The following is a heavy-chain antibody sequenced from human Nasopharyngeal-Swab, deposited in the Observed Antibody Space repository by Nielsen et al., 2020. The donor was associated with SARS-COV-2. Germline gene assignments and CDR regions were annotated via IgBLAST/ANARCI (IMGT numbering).Heavy chain of an antibody. D-gene: IGHD1-1*01. J-gene: IGHJ6*02. CDR2: IKQDGSEK. CDR1: GFTFSSYW. V-gene: IGHV3-7*03. Sequence: GESLKISCAASGFTFSSYWMSWVRQAPGKGLEWVANIKQDGSEKYYVDSVKGRFTISRDNAKNSLYLQMNSLRAEDTAVYYCAREGSTGYYYGMDVWGQGTTVTVSS. CDR3: AREGSTGYYYGMDV.